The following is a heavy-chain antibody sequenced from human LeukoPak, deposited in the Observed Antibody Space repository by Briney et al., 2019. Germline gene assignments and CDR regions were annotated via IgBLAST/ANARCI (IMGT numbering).Heavy chain of an antibody. CDR3: ARVSRAAAGFDP. D-gene: IGHD6-13*01. CDR1: GGTFSSYA. J-gene: IGHJ5*02. Sequence: SVKVSCKASGGTFSSYAISWVRQAPGQGLEWMGGIIPIFGTANYAQKFQGRVTITADKSTSTAYMELSSLRSEDTAVYYCARVSRAAAGFDPWGQGTLVTVSS. V-gene: IGHV1-69*06. CDR2: IIPIFGTA.